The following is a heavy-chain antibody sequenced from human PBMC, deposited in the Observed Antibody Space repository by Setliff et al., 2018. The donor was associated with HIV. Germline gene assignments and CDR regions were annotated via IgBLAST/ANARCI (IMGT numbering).Heavy chain of an antibody. CDR3: ATKYYDSSGYSY. D-gene: IGHD3-22*01. J-gene: IGHJ4*02. CDR2: ISSSGSTI. CDR1: GFTFSSYT. V-gene: IGHV3-48*04. Sequence: GGSLRLSCAASGFTFSSYTMNWVRQAPGKGLDWVSYISSSGSTIYYADSVKGRFTVYRDNTKNSLYLQMNILRTEDTAVYYCATKYYDSSGYSYWGQGTPVTVSS.